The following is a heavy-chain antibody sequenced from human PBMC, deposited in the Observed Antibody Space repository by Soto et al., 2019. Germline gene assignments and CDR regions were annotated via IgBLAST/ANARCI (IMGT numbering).Heavy chain of an antibody. D-gene: IGHD6-25*01. J-gene: IGHJ5*01. V-gene: IGHV3-23*01. CDR3: AKHIGQRLEKFDS. CDR1: GFTLTRSA. CDR2: ISAGGGGT. Sequence: GWCLGLSCAGSGFTLTRSAVSWVRQAPGKGLEWVSGISAGGGGTYYADSVKGRFTISRDISKNTVYLQMNGLRVEDTAVYYCAKHIGQRLEKFDSRGQRTLVTV.